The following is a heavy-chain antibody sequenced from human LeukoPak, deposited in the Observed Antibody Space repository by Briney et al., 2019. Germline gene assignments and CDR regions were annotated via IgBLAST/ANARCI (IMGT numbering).Heavy chain of an antibody. J-gene: IGHJ4*02. CDR3: ARNVLRFLEWFPFDY. Sequence: SSETLSLTCTVSGGSISSGGYYWSWIRQPPGKGLEWIGYIYHSGSTYYNPSLKSRVTISVDRSKNQFSLKLSSVTAADTAVYYCARNVLRFLEWFPFDYWGQGTLVTVSS. V-gene: IGHV4-30-2*01. CDR1: GGSISSGGYY. D-gene: IGHD3-3*01. CDR2: IYHSGST.